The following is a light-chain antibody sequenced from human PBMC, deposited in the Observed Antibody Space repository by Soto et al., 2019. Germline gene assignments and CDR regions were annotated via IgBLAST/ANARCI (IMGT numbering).Light chain of an antibody. J-gene: IGLJ1*01. Sequence: QSVLTQPSSLSASPGQSFTISCTGTIAAIGAYDYVSWYQQHPGKAPKLILYAVSNRPSGVSTRFSGSKSGNPASLTISGVQAEDEADYYCSSYRTRDTTVVFGTGTKVTVL. CDR2: AVS. V-gene: IGLV2-14*01. CDR1: IAAIGAYDY. CDR3: SSYRTRDTTVV.